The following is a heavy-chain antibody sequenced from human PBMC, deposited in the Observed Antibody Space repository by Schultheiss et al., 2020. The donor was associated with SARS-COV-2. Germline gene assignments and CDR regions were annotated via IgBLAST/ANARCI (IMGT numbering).Heavy chain of an antibody. V-gene: IGHV3-30*07. Sequence: GESLKISCAASGFTFSSYAMHWVRQAPGKGLEWVAVISYDGSNKYYADSVKGRFTISRDNDKNSLYLQMDSLRAEDTAVYYCARVRRIVGATYFDYWGQGTLVTVSS. J-gene: IGHJ4*02. CDR3: ARVRRIVGATYFDY. CDR2: ISYDGSNK. CDR1: GFTFSSYA. D-gene: IGHD1-26*01.